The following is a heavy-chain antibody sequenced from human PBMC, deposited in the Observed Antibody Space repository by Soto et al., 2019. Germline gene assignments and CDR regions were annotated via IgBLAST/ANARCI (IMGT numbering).Heavy chain of an antibody. J-gene: IGHJ4*02. D-gene: IGHD3-3*01. Sequence: ASVKVSCKASAYTFTSYGISWVRQAPGQGLEWMGWISAYNGNTNYAQKLQGRVTMTTDTSTSTAYMELRSLRSDDTAVYYCARDRKVLRFLEWLPQTFDYWGQGTLVTV. V-gene: IGHV1-18*01. CDR3: ARDRKVLRFLEWLPQTFDY. CDR1: AYTFTSYG. CDR2: ISAYNGNT.